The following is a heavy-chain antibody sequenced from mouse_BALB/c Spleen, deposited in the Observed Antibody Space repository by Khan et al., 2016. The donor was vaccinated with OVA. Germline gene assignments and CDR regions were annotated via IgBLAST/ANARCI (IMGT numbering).Heavy chain of an antibody. CDR3: ARDFHYDGSRGALDC. V-gene: IGHV1-4*01. CDR1: GYTFTSYS. CDR2: INPSNAYT. J-gene: IGHJ4*01. Sequence: QVQLQQPGAELARPGASVKMSCKASGYTFTSYSMHWIKQRPGQGLEWIGNINPSNAYTNYNQKFKDKATLTADKSSRSAYMQLSSLTSEDSAVYYCARDFHYDGSRGALDCWGQGTSVTVSS. D-gene: IGHD1-1*01.